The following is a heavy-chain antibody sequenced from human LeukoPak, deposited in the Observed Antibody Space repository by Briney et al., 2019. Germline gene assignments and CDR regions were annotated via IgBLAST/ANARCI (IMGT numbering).Heavy chain of an antibody. V-gene: IGHV3-7*03. Sequence: GRSLRLSCAASGFTFSSYWMSWVRQAPRKGREGVASIKQDGSEKYYVDSVKGRFTISRDNAKNSLYLQMNSLRAEDTAVYYCARVILYGSGSYYIDYWGQGTLVTVSS. CDR3: ARVILYGSGSYYIDY. J-gene: IGHJ4*02. D-gene: IGHD3-10*01. CDR2: IKQDGSEK. CDR1: GFTFSSYW.